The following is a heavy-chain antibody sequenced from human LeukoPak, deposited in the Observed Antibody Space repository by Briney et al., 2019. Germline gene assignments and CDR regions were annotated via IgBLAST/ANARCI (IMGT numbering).Heavy chain of an antibody. CDR1: GFTFSHYN. D-gene: IGHD6-13*01. J-gene: IGHJ4*02. V-gene: IGHV3-48*02. CDR3: ARGGSSCFDS. Sequence: GGSLRLSCAASGFTFSHYNMHWVRQAPGKGLEWVSYISSSSGTIYYADSVKGRFTTSRDNAKNSLYLQMNNLRDEDTAVYYCARGGSSCFDSWGQGTLVTVSS. CDR2: ISSSSGTI.